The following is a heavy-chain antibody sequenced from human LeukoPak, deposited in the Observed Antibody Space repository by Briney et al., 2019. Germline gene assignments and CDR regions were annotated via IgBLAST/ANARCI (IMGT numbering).Heavy chain of an antibody. V-gene: IGHV1-58*02. CDR1: GFTFTSSA. CDR2: IVVGSGNT. J-gene: IGHJ3*02. CDR3: AADRGLASVAFDI. Sequence: SVKVSCKASGFTFTSSAMQWVRQARGQRLEWIGWIVVGSGNTNYAQKFQERVTITRDMSTSTAYMELSSLRSEDTAVYYCAADRGLASVAFDIWGQGTMVTVSS.